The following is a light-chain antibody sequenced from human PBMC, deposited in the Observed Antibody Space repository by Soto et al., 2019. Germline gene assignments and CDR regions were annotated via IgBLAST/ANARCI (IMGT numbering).Light chain of an antibody. J-gene: IGLJ2*01. Sequence: QSVLSQAPSASGTPGQTVTISCSGSGSNTGSNAVDWYQQLPGTAPKLVIYRDSQRPSGVPDRFSGSKSGTSASLAISGLQSEDEADYYCASWDGSLNRPLFGGGTKLTVL. CDR3: ASWDGSLNRPL. CDR1: GSNTGSNA. CDR2: RDS. V-gene: IGLV1-44*01.